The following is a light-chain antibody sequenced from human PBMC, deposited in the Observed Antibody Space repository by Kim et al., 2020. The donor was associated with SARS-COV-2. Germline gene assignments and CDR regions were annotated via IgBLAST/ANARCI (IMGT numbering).Light chain of an antibody. CDR1: QTIDSTY. V-gene: IGKV3-20*01. CDR3: QHYASSVVYT. Sequence: PGERATLSCRTSQTIDSTYLAWYQQKPGQAPRLLIYGASSRATGIPERFSGSGSGTDFTLTISRLEPEDFAVYYCQHYASSVVYTFGLGTTL. J-gene: IGKJ2*01. CDR2: GAS.